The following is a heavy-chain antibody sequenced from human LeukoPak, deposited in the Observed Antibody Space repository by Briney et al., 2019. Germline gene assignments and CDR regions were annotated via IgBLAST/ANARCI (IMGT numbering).Heavy chain of an antibody. D-gene: IGHD3-10*01. J-gene: IGHJ5*02. CDR3: ARNAELVWFGELFSWFDP. Sequence: PGGSLRLSCAACGFTFSSYWMHWVRQAPGKGLVWVSRINSDGSSTSYADSVKGRFTISRDNAKNTLYLQMNSLRAEDTAVYYCARNAELVWFGELFSWFDPWGQGTLVTVSS. CDR2: INSDGSST. V-gene: IGHV3-74*01. CDR1: GFTFSSYW.